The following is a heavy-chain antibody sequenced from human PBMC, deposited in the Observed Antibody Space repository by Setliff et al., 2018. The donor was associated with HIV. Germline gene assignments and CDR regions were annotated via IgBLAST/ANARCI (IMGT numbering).Heavy chain of an antibody. CDR1: GGTFSSYA. CDR2: IIPIFGTA. D-gene: IGHD2-21*01. J-gene: IGHJ4*02. CDR3: ARYALCSDDCSDEGADI. Sequence: GASVKVSCKASGGTFSSYAISWVRQAPGQGLEWMGGIIPIFGTANYAQKFQGRVTITADESTSTAYMELSSLRSEDTAVYYCARYALCSDDCSDEGADIWGQGTLVTVSS. V-gene: IGHV1-69*13.